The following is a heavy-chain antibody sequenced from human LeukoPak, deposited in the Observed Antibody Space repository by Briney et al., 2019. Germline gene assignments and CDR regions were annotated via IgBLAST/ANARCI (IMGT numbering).Heavy chain of an antibody. J-gene: IGHJ4*02. CDR1: GFTFSSYW. CDR2: IKQDGSEK. D-gene: IGHD1-26*01. V-gene: IGHV3-7*01. CDR3: ARDRWELSKIGGFDY. Sequence: GGSLRLSCAASGFTFSSYWMSWVRQAPGKGLEWVANIKQDGSEKYYMDSVKGRFTISRDNAKNSLYLQMNSLRAEDTAVYYCARDRWELSKIGGFDYWGQGTLVTVSS.